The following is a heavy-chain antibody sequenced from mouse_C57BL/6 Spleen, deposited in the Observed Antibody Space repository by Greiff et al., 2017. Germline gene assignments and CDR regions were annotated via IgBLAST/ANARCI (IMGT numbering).Heavy chain of an antibody. J-gene: IGHJ1*03. CDR1: GYAFSSYW. V-gene: IGHV1-80*01. Sequence: QVQLQQSGAELVKPGASVKISCKASGYAFSSYWMHWVKPRPGTCLEWIGQIYPGDGDTNYNGKFKGKATLTADKSSSPAYMQLSSLTSEDSAVYFCARGYGSYGYFDVWGTGTTVTVSS. D-gene: IGHD2-1*01. CDR3: ARGYGSYGYFDV. CDR2: IYPGDGDT.